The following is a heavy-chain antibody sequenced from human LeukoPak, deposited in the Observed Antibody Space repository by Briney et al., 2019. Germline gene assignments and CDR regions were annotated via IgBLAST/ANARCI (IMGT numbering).Heavy chain of an antibody. V-gene: IGHV1-2*02. CDR1: GYTLTGYY. D-gene: IGHD5-18*01. CDR2: INPNSGGT. CDR3: AMKGGGYSSRLIPKYYFDY. J-gene: IGHJ4*02. Sequence: ASVKVSCKASGYTLTGYYMHWVRQAPGQGLEWMGWINPNSGGTNYAQKFQGRVTMTRDTSISTAYMELSRLRSDDTAVYYCAMKGGGYSSRLIPKYYFDYWGQGTLVTVSS.